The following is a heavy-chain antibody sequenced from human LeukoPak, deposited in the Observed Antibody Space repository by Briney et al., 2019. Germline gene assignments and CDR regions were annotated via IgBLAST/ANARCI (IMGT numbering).Heavy chain of an antibody. CDR1: GFTFSSYA. V-gene: IGHV3-23*01. D-gene: IGHD2-2*01. Sequence: PGGSLRLSCAASGFTFSSYAMSWVRQAPGKGLEWVLVISGSGGSTYYADSVKGRFTISRDNSKNTLYLQMNSLRAEDTAVYYCAKAAQYCSSTSCYLPYYYYYGMDVWGQGTTVTVSS. CDR3: AKAAQYCSSTSCYLPYYYYYGMDV. J-gene: IGHJ6*02. CDR2: ISGSGGST.